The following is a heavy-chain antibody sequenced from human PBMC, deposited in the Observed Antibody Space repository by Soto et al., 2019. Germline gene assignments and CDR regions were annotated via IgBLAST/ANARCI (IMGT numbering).Heavy chain of an antibody. D-gene: IGHD6-13*01. CDR1: GFNFNNAW. J-gene: IGHJ6*02. Sequence: PGGSLRLSCVASGFNFNNAWMHWVRQAPGKGLEWVAVIWYDGSNKYYADSVKGRFTISRDNSKNTLYLQMNSLRAEDTAVYYCARDDVYSSSWYLYYYYYYGMDVWGQGTTVTVSS. CDR2: IWYDGSNK. CDR3: ARDDVYSSSWYLYYYYYYGMDV. V-gene: IGHV3-33*08.